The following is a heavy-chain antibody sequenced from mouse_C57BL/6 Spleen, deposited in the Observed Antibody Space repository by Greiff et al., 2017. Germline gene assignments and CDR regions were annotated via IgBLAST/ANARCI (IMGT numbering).Heavy chain of an antibody. CDR3: ARRGVRGSSYFYAMDY. Sequence: EVKLVESGGGLVKPGGSLKLSCAASGFTFSDYGMHWVRQAPEKGLEWVAYISSGSSTIYYADTVKGRITISRDNAKNTLFLQLTSLRSEDTAMYYCARRGVRGSSYFYAMDYWGQGTSVTVSS. CDR1: GFTFSDYG. V-gene: IGHV5-17*01. D-gene: IGHD1-1*01. J-gene: IGHJ4*01. CDR2: ISSGSSTI.